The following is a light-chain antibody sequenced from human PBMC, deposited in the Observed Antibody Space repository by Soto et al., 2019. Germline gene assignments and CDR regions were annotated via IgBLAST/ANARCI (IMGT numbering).Light chain of an antibody. V-gene: IGLV2-14*01. Sequence: QSVLTQPASVSGSPGQSITISCTGTSSDVGDYNYVSWYQQHPGKAPKLMIYEVNNRPSGVSNRFSGSKSGNTASLTISGLQAEDEADYYCNSYTSSSTYVFGTGTKLTVL. CDR2: EVN. J-gene: IGLJ1*01. CDR1: SSDVGDYNY. CDR3: NSYTSSSTYV.